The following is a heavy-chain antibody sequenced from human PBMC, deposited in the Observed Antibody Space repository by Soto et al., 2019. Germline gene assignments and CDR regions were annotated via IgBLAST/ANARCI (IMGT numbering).Heavy chain of an antibody. CDR2: IYWNDDK. CDR1: GFSLSTSGVG. J-gene: IGHJ4*02. CDR3: THSPDPYGVSSWNY. V-gene: IGHV2-5*01. Sequence: SGPTLVNPTQTLTLTCTFAGFSLSTSGVGVGWIRQPPGKALEWLALIYWNDDKRYSPSLKSRLTFTKDTSKNQVVLTMTNMAPVDTATYYCTHSPDPYGVSSWNYWGQGTLVTVSS. D-gene: IGHD6-13*01.